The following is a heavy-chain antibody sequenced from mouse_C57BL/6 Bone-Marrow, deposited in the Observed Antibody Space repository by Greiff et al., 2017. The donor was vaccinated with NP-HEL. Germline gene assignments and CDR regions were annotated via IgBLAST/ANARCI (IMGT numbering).Heavy chain of an antibody. J-gene: IGHJ3*01. CDR3: VRMGYDRAY. Sequence: EVQLVESGGGLVQPKGSLKLSCAASGFSFNTYAMNWVRQAPGKGLEWVARIRSKSNNYATYYAVSVRDRITISRDYSESMLYLQMNNLIAEDTAMYYCVRMGYDRAYWGQGTLVTVSA. CDR1: GFSFNTYA. V-gene: IGHV10-1*01. D-gene: IGHD2-3*01. CDR2: IRSKSNNYAT.